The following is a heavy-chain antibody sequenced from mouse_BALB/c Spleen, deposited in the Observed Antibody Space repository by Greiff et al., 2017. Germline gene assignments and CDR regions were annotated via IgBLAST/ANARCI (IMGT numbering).Heavy chain of an antibody. V-gene: IGHV3-6*02. CDR1: GYSITSGYY. CDR2: ISYDGSN. D-gene: IGHD4-1*01. CDR3: ARWTGTTFDY. Sequence: ESGPGLVKPSQSLSLTCSVTGYSITSGYYWNWIRQFPGNKLEWMGYISYDGSNNYNPSLKNRISITRDTSKNQFFLKLNSVTTEDTATYYCARWTGTTFDYWGQGTTLTVSS. J-gene: IGHJ2*01.